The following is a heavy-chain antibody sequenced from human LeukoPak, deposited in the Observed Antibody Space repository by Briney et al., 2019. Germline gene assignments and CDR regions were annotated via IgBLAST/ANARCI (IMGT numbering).Heavy chain of an antibody. CDR1: GYSFTSYW. CDR2: IYPGYSHS. V-gene: IGHV5-51*01. J-gene: IGHJ4*02. D-gene: IGHD5-24*01. Sequence: GESLKISWKGSGYSFTSYWSGGGRQMPGKGLEGMGIIYPGYSHSRSSPSFQGQLPISAEKSIRPASLQWSSLKASDTALYYCAIRKKGMATAGFDYWGQGTLATVSS. CDR3: AIRKKGMATAGFDY.